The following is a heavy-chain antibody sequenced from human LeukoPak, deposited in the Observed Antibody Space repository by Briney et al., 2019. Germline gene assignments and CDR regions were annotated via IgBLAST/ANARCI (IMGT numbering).Heavy chain of an antibody. Sequence: SETLSLTCTVSGGSISSYYWSWIRQPPGKGLEWIGEINHSGSTNYNPSLKSRVTISVDTSKNQFSLKLSSVTAADTAVYYCARISEIAAAGVDYWGQGTLVTASS. CDR3: ARISEIAAAGVDY. CDR2: INHSGST. D-gene: IGHD6-13*01. J-gene: IGHJ4*02. V-gene: IGHV4-34*01. CDR1: GGSISSYY.